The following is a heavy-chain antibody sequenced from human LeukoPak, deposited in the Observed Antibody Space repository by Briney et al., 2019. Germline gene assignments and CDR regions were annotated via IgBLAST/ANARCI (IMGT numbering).Heavy chain of an antibody. J-gene: IGHJ4*02. V-gene: IGHV4-34*01. CDR2: IYYSGST. CDR1: GVSFSGYY. Sequence: PSETLSLTCAVYGVSFSGYYWSWIRQPPGKELEWIGSIYYSGSTYYNPSLKSRVTISVDTSKNQFSLQLNSVTPEDTAVYYCARSGSGGWIDHWGQGTLVTVSS. D-gene: IGHD6-19*01. CDR3: ARSGSGGWIDH.